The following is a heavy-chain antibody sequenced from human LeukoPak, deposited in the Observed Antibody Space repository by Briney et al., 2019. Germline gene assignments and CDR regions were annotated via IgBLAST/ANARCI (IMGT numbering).Heavy chain of an antibody. CDR1: GYTLTSYG. CDR2: ISAYNGNT. J-gene: IGHJ4*02. D-gene: IGHD1-26*01. CDR3: ARDHGYSGSYYSPHYFDY. V-gene: IGHV1-18*01. Sequence: ASVKVSCKASGYTLTSYGISWVRQAPGQGLEWMGWISAYNGNTNYAQKLQGRVTMTTDTSTSTAYMELRSLRSDDTAVYYCARDHGYSGSYYSPHYFDYWGQGTLVTVSS.